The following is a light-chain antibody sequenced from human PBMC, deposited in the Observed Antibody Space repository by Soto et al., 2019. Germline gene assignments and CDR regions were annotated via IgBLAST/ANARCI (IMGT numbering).Light chain of an antibody. J-gene: IGKJ2*01. V-gene: IGKV3-15*01. CDR1: ESLFGF. CDR2: GVS. CDR3: HSYNDWPFA. Sequence: DIVLTKSAATLSVSPGDTVTLSCRASESLFGFLDWYRQKPGQAPRLLMYGVSTRATGIPARFSGGGSATDFTLTISSLQSEDSAIYFCHSYNDWPFASGLGTRLEI.